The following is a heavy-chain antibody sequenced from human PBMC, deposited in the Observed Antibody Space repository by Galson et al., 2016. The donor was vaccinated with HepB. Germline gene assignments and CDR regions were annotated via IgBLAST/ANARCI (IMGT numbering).Heavy chain of an antibody. D-gene: IGHD5-18*01. J-gene: IGHJ4*02. CDR1: GFTFDTYA. V-gene: IGHV3-30*18. Sequence: SLRLSCAAFGFTFDTYAMHWVRQAPGKGLEWVAVISYGGGNQYYADSVKGRFTVSRNNSRNTLYLQMNSLRPEDSAVYFCAKKAKMGGTYSLLREGYFDYWGQGTLVTVSS. CDR2: ISYGGGNQ. CDR3: AKKAKMGGTYSLLREGYFDY.